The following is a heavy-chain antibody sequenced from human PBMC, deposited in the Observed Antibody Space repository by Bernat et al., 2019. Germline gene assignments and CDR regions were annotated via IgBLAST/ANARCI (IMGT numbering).Heavy chain of an antibody. CDR1: GGSISNYY. D-gene: IGHD4-17*01. J-gene: IGHJ5*02. Sequence: QVQLQESGPGLVKPSETLSLTCTVSGGSISNYYWSWIRQPPGKGLEWIGIIYYSGSTNYNPSLKSRVTISIDTSKNQFSLKLSSVTAADTAVYYCARHSLLWDGDYIRWFDPWGQGTLVTVSS. V-gene: IGHV4-59*08. CDR3: ARHSLLWDGDYIRWFDP. CDR2: IYYSGST.